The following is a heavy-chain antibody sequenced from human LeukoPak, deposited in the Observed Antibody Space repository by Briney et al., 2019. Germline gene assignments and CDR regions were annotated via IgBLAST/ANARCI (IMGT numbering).Heavy chain of an antibody. CDR3: TRHTSPTFDY. CDR1: GYTFTSHD. Sequence: ASVKVSCKASGYTFTSHDINWVRHATGQAPEWMGWINPNSGAAGYAQKFQGRVTVTRDTSISTAYMELSSLTSEDTAVYYCTRHTSPTFDYWGQGTLVTVSS. J-gene: IGHJ4*02. D-gene: IGHD2-2*01. CDR2: INPNSGAA. V-gene: IGHV1-8*01.